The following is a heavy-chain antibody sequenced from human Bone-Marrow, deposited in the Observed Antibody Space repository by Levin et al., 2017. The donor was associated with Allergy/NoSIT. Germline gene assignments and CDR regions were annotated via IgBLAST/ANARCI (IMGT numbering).Heavy chain of an antibody. V-gene: IGHV3-9*01. CDR1: FLLFSSSS. CDR3: TKDSHLVATTEGWFDP. Sequence: SLLLSFSPSFLLFSSSSLHWVRLSPGKGLEWVSSISWNSVTIAYADSVKGRFALSLSHAKSFLYLQMNSLRTEDTAFYFCTKDSHLVATTEGWFDPWGQGTLVTVSS. D-gene: IGHD5-12*01. J-gene: IGHJ5*02. CDR2: ISWNSVTI.